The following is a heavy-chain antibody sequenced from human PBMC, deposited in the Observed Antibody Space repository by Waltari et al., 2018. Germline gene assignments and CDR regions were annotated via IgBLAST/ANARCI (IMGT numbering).Heavy chain of an antibody. CDR3: ARGGVVVAAIPYFDY. J-gene: IGHJ4*02. CDR2: MSSNGGST. CDR1: GFTFSSYA. V-gene: IGHV3-64*01. D-gene: IGHD2-15*01. Sequence: EVQLVESGGGLVQPGGSLRLSCAASGFTFSSYAMHWVRQARGKGLEYVSAMSSNGGSTYYANSVKGRFTISRDNSKNTLYLQMGSLRAEDMAVYYCARGGVVVAAIPYFDYWGQGTLVTVSS.